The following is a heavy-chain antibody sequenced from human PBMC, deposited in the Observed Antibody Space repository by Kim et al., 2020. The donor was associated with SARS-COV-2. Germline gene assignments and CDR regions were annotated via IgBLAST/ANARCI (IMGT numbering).Heavy chain of an antibody. CDR3: AKTGATMFDYYYGMDV. CDR1: GFTFSTYG. J-gene: IGHJ6*01. CDR2: TPYDGSNT. V-gene: IGHV3-30*18. Sequence: GGSLRLSCAASGFTFSTYGMHWVCQAQGKGQERVAVTPYDGSNTYYADSVKGRFVVSRDNSKNTLYLHMNSLTAEDTAVYFCAKTGATMFDYYYGMDVWG. D-gene: IGHD1-7*01.